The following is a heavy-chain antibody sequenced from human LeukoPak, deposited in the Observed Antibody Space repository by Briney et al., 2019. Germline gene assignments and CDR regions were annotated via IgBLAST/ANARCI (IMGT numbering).Heavy chain of an antibody. CDR1: GFTVSSNY. J-gene: IGHJ4*02. V-gene: IGHV3-53*04. CDR2: IYSGGST. Sequence: GGSPRLSCAASGFTVSSNYMSWVRQAPGKGLEWVSVIYSGGSTYYADSVKGRFTISRHNSKNTLYLQMNSLRAEDTAVYYCARMYYYDSSGYFDYWGQGTLVTVSS. CDR3: ARMYYYDSSGYFDY. D-gene: IGHD3-22*01.